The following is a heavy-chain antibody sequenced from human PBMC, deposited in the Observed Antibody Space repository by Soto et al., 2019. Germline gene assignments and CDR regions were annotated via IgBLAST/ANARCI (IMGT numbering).Heavy chain of an antibody. CDR1: GFTFSSYG. D-gene: IGHD1-26*01. V-gene: IGHV3-33*01. CDR2: IWYDGSNK. Sequence: GGSLRLSCAASGFTFSSYGMHWVRQAPGKGLEWVAVIWYDGSNKYYADSVKGRFTISRDNSKNTLYLQVNSLRAEDTAVYYCASAAPSPTITPTRFGPWGQGTLVTVSS. CDR3: ASAAPSPTITPTRFGP. J-gene: IGHJ5*02.